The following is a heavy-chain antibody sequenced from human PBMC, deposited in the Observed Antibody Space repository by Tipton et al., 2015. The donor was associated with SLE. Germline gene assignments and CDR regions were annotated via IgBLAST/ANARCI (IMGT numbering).Heavy chain of an antibody. D-gene: IGHD3-3*01. CDR3: AKDMEWFREGATLNI. Sequence: SLRLSCAASGFTFDDFAMHWVRQAPGKGLEWVSGISWNSDSIGYADSVKGRFTISSDNAKNSLYLQMNSLSAEDTALYHCAKDMEWFREGATLNIWCQGTKDTVSS. J-gene: IGHJ3*02. CDR2: ISWNSDSI. V-gene: IGHV3-9*01. CDR1: GFTFDDFA.